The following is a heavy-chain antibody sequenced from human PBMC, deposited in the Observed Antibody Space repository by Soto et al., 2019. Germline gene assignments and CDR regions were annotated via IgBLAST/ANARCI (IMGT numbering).Heavy chain of an antibody. CDR3: ARSDGDDADYYYYGMDV. CDR1: GGTFSSYA. CDR2: IIPIFGTA. J-gene: IGHJ6*02. V-gene: IGHV1-69*06. Sequence: QVQLVQSGAEVKKPGSSVKVSCKASGGTFSSYAISWVRQAPGQGLEWMGGIIPIFGTANYAQKFQGRVTITADNSTSTAYMELSSLRSEDTAVYYCARSDGDDADYYYYGMDVWGQVTTVTFSS. D-gene: IGHD4-17*01.